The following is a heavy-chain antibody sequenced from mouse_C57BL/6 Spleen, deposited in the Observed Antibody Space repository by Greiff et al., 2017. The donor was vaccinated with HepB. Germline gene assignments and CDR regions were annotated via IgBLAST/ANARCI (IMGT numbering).Heavy chain of an antibody. Sequence: EVQVVESGGGLVKPGGSLKLSCAASGFTFSSYAMSWVRQTPEKRLEWVATISDGGSYTYYPDNVKGRFTISRDNAKNNLYLQMSHLKSEDTAMYYCARDNYSNWYFDVLGTGTTVTVSS. CDR1: GFTFSSYA. D-gene: IGHD2-5*01. V-gene: IGHV5-4*01. CDR2: ISDGGSYT. CDR3: ARDNYSNWYFDV. J-gene: IGHJ1*03.